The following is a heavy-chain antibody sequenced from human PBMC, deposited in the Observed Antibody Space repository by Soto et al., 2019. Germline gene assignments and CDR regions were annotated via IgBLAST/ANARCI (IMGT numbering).Heavy chain of an antibody. D-gene: IGHD2-2*01. Sequence: GGFLRLSCAASGFTFDDYAMHRARPAPGKGLGWVSGISWNSGSIGYSDSVKGRFTISRDNAQNSLYLQMNSLRAEDTALYYWAKDIQPVKISVFGYWGQGTLVTVSS. V-gene: IGHV3-9*01. CDR2: ISWNSGSI. CDR3: AKDIQPVKISVFGY. J-gene: IGHJ4*02. CDR1: GFTFDDYA.